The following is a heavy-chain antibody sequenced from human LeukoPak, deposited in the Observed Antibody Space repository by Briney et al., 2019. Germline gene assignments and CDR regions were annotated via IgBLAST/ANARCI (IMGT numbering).Heavy chain of an antibody. J-gene: IGHJ4*02. CDR3: ARRPPSMAGLDY. Sequence: SGGSLRPSCAASGFTFSTCNMHWVRQAPGKGLEWVAVVSKDGTNKFYADSVRGRFTISRDNSKNTLYLQMNSLRGEDTAVYYCARRPPSMAGLDYWGQGTLVTVSS. CDR2: VSKDGTNK. D-gene: IGHD6-19*01. V-gene: IGHV3-30*01. CDR1: GFTFSTCN.